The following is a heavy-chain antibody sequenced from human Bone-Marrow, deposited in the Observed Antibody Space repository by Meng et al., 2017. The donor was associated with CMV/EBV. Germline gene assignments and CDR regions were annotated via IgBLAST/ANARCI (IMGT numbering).Heavy chain of an antibody. Sequence: CKASGYTFTDYGISWVRQAPGQGLEWMGWISTYNVNTKYAQRLQDRVTMTKDTSTSTAYMEVRSLRSDDTAVYYCARDSRDYGDFVDYWGQGTLVTVSS. CDR1: GYTFTDYG. J-gene: IGHJ4*02. CDR3: ARDSRDYGDFVDY. CDR2: ISTYNVNT. D-gene: IGHD4-17*01. V-gene: IGHV1-18*01.